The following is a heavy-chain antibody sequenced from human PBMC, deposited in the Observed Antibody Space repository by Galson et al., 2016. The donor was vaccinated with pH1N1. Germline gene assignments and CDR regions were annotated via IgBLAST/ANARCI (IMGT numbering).Heavy chain of an antibody. D-gene: IGHD3-22*01. CDR3: ARVNTYDSSGYYPFDY. Sequence: SCKASEYTFIGYSIHWMRQAPGHGLAWMGRINPNNGDTHYARNFQGRVTMTRDTSISTAYMELNSLRSDDTAVYYCARVNTYDSSGYYPFDYWGQGTQVTVSS. CDR1: EYTFIGYS. J-gene: IGHJ4*02. CDR2: INPNNGDT. V-gene: IGHV1-2*06.